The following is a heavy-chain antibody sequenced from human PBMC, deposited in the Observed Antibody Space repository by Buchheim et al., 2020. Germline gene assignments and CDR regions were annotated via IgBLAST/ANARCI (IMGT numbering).Heavy chain of an antibody. CDR1: GFTFSTYW. CDR3: ARGYSSSSGFLDY. Sequence: EVQLVESGGGLVQPGGSLRLSCAASGFTFSTYWMSWVRQAPGKGLEWVANIDKDGSDKYYLDSERGRFTISRDNARNSLYLQLNSPRAEDTAVYYCARGYSSSSGFLDYWGQGTL. J-gene: IGHJ4*02. V-gene: IGHV3-7*01. CDR2: IDKDGSDK. D-gene: IGHD6-6*01.